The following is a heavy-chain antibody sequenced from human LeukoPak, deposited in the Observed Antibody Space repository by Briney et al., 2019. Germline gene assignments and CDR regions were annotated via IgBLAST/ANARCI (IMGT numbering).Heavy chain of an antibody. D-gene: IGHD3-22*01. Sequence: SETLSLTCAVYGGSFSGYYWSWIRQPPGKGLEWIGEINHSGSTNYNPSLKSRVTISVDTSKNQFSLKLSSVTAADTAVYYCARAPDYYDSSGPTPSDYWGQGTLVTVSS. J-gene: IGHJ4*02. V-gene: IGHV4-34*01. CDR2: INHSGST. CDR3: ARAPDYYDSSGPTPSDY. CDR1: GGSFSGYY.